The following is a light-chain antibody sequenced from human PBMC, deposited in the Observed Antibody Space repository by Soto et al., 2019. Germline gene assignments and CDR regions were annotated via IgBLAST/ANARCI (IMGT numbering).Light chain of an antibody. CDR1: QSIRSS. CDR3: QQYNSYPPT. J-gene: IGKJ1*01. Sequence: DIQMTQSPSTVSASVGDRVTITCRASQSIRSSLAWYQWKPGKAPKLLIYDASSLESGVPSRFSGSGSGTEFTLTVSSLQPDDFAIYYCQQYNSYPPTFGQGTKVEVK. V-gene: IGKV1-5*01. CDR2: DAS.